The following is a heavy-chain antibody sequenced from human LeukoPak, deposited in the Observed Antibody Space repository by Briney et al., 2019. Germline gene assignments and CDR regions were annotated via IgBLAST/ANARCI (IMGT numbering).Heavy chain of an antibody. CDR2: VYPSGAT. CDR1: GGSISGSTDH. Sequence: SETLSLTCTVSGGSISGSTDHWGWIRQPPGKGLEWIGIVYPSGATYYNPSLKSPVTISVGTSKNQFSLRLSSVTATDPAVYFCARQNSSGLDSWGQGTLVTVSS. D-gene: IGHD3-22*01. V-gene: IGHV4-39*01. CDR3: ARQNSSGLDS. J-gene: IGHJ4*02.